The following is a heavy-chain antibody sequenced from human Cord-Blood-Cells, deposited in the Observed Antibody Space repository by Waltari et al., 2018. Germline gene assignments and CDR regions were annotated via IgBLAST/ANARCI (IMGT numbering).Heavy chain of an antibody. D-gene: IGHD3-16*01. CDR1: GGSISSYY. Sequence: QVQLQESGPGLVKPSETLSLTCTVSGGSISSYYWSWIRQPPGKGLEWIGYIYYSGSTNYNPSLKRRVTISVDTSKNQFSLKLSSVTAADTAVYYCARSHTRGDAFDIWGQGTMVTVSS. CDR2: IYYSGST. J-gene: IGHJ3*02. CDR3: ARSHTRGDAFDI. V-gene: IGHV4-59*08.